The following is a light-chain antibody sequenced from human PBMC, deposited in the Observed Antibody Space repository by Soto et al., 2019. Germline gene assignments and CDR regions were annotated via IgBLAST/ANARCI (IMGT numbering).Light chain of an antibody. CDR2: DAS. V-gene: IGKV1-5*01. CDR3: QQYNTYSRT. CDR1: QSISRG. Sequence: DIQMTQSPSTLSASVGDRVTITCRASQSISRGLAWYQQKPGKAPKVLIYDASSLESGVPSRFSGSGSGTEFTLTISSLQPDDFATYYCQQYNTYSRTFGQGTKVDIK. J-gene: IGKJ1*01.